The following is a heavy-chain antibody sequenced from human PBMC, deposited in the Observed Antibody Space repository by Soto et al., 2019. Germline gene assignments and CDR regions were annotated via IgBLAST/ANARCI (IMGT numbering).Heavy chain of an antibody. J-gene: IGHJ6*02. D-gene: IGHD1-26*01. CDR1: GFTFSSYG. Sequence: GGSLRLSCAASGFTFSSYGMHWVRQAPGKGLEWVAVIWYDGSNKYYADSVKGRFTISRDNSKNTLYLQMNSLRAEDTAVYYCARDRDGGSYWRYYYGMDVWGQGTTVTVSS. CDR2: IWYDGSNK. CDR3: ARDRDGGSYWRYYYGMDV. V-gene: IGHV3-33*01.